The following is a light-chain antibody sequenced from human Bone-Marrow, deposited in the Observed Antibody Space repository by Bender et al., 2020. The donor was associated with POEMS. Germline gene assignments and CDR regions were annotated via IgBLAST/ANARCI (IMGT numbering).Light chain of an antibody. CDR1: SSDVGAYNL. V-gene: IGLV2-23*02. J-gene: IGLJ3*02. CDR2: EVT. Sequence: QSALTQPASVSGSPGQSITISCTGASSDVGAYNLVSWYQQHPGKAPKLLIYEVTKRPSGASDRFSGSKSGNTASLTISGLQAEDEADYYCCSYAGSSTWVFGGGTKLTVL. CDR3: CSYAGSSTWV.